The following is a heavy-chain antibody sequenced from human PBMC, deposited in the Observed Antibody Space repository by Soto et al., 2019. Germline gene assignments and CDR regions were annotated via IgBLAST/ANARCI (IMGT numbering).Heavy chain of an antibody. Sequence: QVQLVESGGGVVQPGRSLRLSCAASGFTFSSYGMHWVRQAPGKGLEWVAVIPYDGSNKYYADSVKGRFTISRDNSKNKLYLPMNSLRAEDTAVYYCARSSWNCTLGYYGMDDWGQGTTGPVSS. CDR1: GFTFSSYG. CDR3: ARSSWNCTLGYYGMDD. D-gene: IGHD1-7*01. J-gene: IGHJ6*02. CDR2: IPYDGSNK. V-gene: IGHV3-30*03.